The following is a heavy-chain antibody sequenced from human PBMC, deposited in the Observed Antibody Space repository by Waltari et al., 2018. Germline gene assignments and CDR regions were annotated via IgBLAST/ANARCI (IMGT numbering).Heavy chain of an antibody. J-gene: IGHJ5*02. CDR1: GFIFKNAW. V-gene: IGHV3-15*01. CDR2: IRNKADGGST. D-gene: IGHD6-19*01. Sequence: EVQLVESGGGLVKPGGSLTLSCEGSGFIFKNAWMSWVRQAPGKGLEWVGRIRNKADGGSTDYPAPVRGRFTISRDDSKNTLYLQMNSLRAEDTAVYYCAKEADSSGWYTWFDPWGQGTLVTVSS. CDR3: AKEADSSGWYTWFDP.